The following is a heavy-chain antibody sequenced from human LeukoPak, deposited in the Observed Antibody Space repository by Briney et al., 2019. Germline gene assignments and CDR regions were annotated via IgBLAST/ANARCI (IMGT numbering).Heavy chain of an antibody. Sequence: SGGSLRLSCAASGFTFSSYAMSWVRQAPGKGLEWVSAISGSGGSTYYADSVKGRFTISRDNSKNTLYLQMNSLRAEDTAIYYCARDIRGLAFRRGLPPYFFDSWGQGTLVTVSS. CDR3: ARDIRGLAFRRGLPPYFFDS. CDR2: ISGSGGST. CDR1: GFTFSSYA. J-gene: IGHJ4*02. V-gene: IGHV3-23*01. D-gene: IGHD3-3*01.